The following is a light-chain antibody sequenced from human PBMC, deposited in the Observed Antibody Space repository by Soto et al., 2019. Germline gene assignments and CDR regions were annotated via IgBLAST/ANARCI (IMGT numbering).Light chain of an antibody. CDR1: QTVSSNY. CDR2: DAS. Sequence: EIVLTQSPGTLCLSPGERATLSCRASQTVSSNYLAWYQQKPGQAPRLLISDASSRATGIPDRFSGSGSGTDFTRTISRLETGDFALYYCQHHGSSPPWTFGQGTKVEIK. V-gene: IGKV3-20*01. J-gene: IGKJ1*01. CDR3: QHHGSSPPWT.